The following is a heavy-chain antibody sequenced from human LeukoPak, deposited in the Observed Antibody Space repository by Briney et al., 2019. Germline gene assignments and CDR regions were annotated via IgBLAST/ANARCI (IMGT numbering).Heavy chain of an antibody. D-gene: IGHD1-20*01. Sequence: SETLSLTCTVSGGSISSYYWSWIRQPPGKGLEWIGHIYTSGSTNYNPSLKSRVTISVDTSKNQFSLKLSSVTAADTAVYYCARLPSITGTPDYWGQGTLVTVSS. CDR3: ARLPSITGTPDY. CDR1: GGSISSYY. CDR2: IYTSGST. J-gene: IGHJ4*02. V-gene: IGHV4-4*09.